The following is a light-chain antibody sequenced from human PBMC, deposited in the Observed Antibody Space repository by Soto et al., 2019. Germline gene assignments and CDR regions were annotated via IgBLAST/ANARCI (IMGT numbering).Light chain of an antibody. Sequence: DIQMTQSPSTLSASVGDRVAITCRASQHISTWLAWYQQKPGKAPNLLIYKASSLQSGVPSRFSGSGSGTEFTLTISSLQSEDFAVYYCQQYNNWPPPITFGQGTRLEIK. J-gene: IGKJ5*01. V-gene: IGKV1-5*03. CDR2: KAS. CDR1: QHISTW. CDR3: QQYNNWPPPIT.